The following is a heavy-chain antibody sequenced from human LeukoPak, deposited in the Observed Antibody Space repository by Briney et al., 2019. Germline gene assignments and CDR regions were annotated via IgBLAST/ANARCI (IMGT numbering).Heavy chain of an antibody. CDR3: ARVHQGPYGDPEIGAFDI. D-gene: IGHD4-17*01. Sequence: GASVKVSCKASGYTFTSYGISWVRQAPGQGLEWMGWISAYNGNTNYAQKLQGRVTMTTDTSTSTAYMELRSLRSDDTAVYYCARVHQGPYGDPEIGAFDIWGQGTMVTVSS. CDR2: ISAYNGNT. V-gene: IGHV1-18*01. CDR1: GYTFTSYG. J-gene: IGHJ3*02.